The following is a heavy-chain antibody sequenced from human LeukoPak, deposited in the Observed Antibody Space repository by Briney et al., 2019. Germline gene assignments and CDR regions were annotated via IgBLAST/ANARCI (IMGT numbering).Heavy chain of an antibody. CDR1: GFTFSSYS. J-gene: IGHJ4*02. D-gene: IGHD4-23*01. Sequence: GGSLRLSCAASGFTFSSYSMNWVRQAPGKGLEWVSSISSSSSYIYYADSVKGRFTISRDNAKNSLYLQMNSLRAEDTAVYYCAREGDYGGINCFEYWGQGTLVTVSS. V-gene: IGHV3-21*01. CDR2: ISSSSSYI. CDR3: AREGDYGGINCFEY.